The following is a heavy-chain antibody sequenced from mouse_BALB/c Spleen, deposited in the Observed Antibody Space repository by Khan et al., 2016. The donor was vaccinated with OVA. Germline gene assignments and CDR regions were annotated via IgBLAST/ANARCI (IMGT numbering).Heavy chain of an antibody. Sequence: EVELVESGGGLVKPGGSLKLSCAASGFTFNNYAMSWVRQTPGKRLEWVATVSSGGSYTYYTDSVKGRFTITRDNAKNTPYLQMSSLRSEDTAMYYCARQRGIYDGPFDYWGQGTTLTVSS. CDR2: VSSGGSYT. V-gene: IGHV5-9-3*01. CDR3: ARQRGIYDGPFDY. J-gene: IGHJ2*01. CDR1: GFTFNNYA. D-gene: IGHD2-3*01.